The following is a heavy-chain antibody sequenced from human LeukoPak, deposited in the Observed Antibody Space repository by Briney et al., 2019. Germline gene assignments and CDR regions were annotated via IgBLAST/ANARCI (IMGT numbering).Heavy chain of an antibody. V-gene: IGHV4-59*01. CDR1: GGSFSSYY. J-gene: IGHJ4*02. D-gene: IGHD1-26*01. CDR2: IYYSGST. CDR3: ARGLLVGAHFLDY. Sequence: PSETLSLTCAVYGGSFSSYYWSWIRQPPGKGLEWIGYIYYSGSTNYNPSLKSRVTISVDTSKNQFSLKLSSVTAADTAVYYCARGLLVGAHFLDYWGQGTLVTVSS.